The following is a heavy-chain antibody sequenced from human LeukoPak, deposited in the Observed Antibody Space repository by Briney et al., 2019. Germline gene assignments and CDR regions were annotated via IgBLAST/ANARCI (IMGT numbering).Heavy chain of an antibody. J-gene: IGHJ4*02. CDR2: TSGDGITT. V-gene: IGHV3-43*02. CDR1: GLTFHKYS. D-gene: IGHD5/OR15-5a*01. Sequence: GRSLRLSWAAAGLTFHKYSIHSVRHPPGNCLEWVSLTSGDGITTYFADSVKGRFTISRDNSKSSLFLQMNSLRTEDTALYYCARDHVYGGADYWGQGTLVTVSS. CDR3: ARDHVYGGADY.